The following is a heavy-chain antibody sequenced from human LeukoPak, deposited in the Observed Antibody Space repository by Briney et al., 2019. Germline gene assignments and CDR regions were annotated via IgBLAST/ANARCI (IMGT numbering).Heavy chain of an antibody. Sequence: SETLSLTSTVSGVSISGYNWSWIRHPPGKGLEWIGNIYYRGSTNYNPSLNSRVTISADTSKNQFSLKLSSVTAADTAVYYCARDLYVYMYVCGKGTTVTVS. CDR2: IYYRGST. CDR1: GVSISGYN. D-gene: IGHD3-16*01. J-gene: IGHJ6*03. CDR3: ARDLYVYMYV. V-gene: IGHV4-59*01.